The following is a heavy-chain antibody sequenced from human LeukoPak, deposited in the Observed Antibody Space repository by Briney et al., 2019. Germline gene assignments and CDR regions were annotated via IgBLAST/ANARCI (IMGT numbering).Heavy chain of an antibody. CDR1: GGSISSGGYY. Sequence: PSETLSLTCTVSGGSISSGGYYWSWIRQHPGKGLEWIGYIYYSGSTYYNPSLKSRVTISVDTSKNQFSLKLSSVTAADTAVYYCARWGLVGATYFDYWGQGTLVTVSS. D-gene: IGHD1-26*01. V-gene: IGHV4-31*03. J-gene: IGHJ4*02. CDR2: IYYSGST. CDR3: ARWGLVGATYFDY.